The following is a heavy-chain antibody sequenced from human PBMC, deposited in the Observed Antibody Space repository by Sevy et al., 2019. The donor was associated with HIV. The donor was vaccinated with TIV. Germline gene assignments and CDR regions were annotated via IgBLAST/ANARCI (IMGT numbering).Heavy chain of an antibody. CDR2: ISYDGSNK. V-gene: IGHV3-30-3*01. Sequence: EGSLRLSCAASHYTFSSYTMHWVRQAPGKGLEWVALISYDGSNKNYADSVKGRFTISRDNSKNTLYLQMNSLRAEDTAVYYCARDQHDYGGNLRTGWFDPWGQGTLVTVSS. J-gene: IGHJ5*02. CDR1: HYTFSSYT. CDR3: ARDQHDYGGNLRTGWFDP. D-gene: IGHD4-17*01.